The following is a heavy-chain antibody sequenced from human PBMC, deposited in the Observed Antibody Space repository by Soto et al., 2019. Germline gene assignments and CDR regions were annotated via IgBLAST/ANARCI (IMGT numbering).Heavy chain of an antibody. CDR3: ARGLRLGETDAFDI. CDR1: GGSISSGGYY. J-gene: IGHJ3*02. CDR2: IYYSGST. Sequence: PSETLSLTCTVSGGSISSGGYYWSWIRQHPGKGLEWIGYIYYSGSTYYNPSLKSRVTISVDTSKNQFSLKLSSVTAADTAVYYCARGLRLGETDAFDIWGQGTMVTVSS. D-gene: IGHD3-16*01. V-gene: IGHV4-31*03.